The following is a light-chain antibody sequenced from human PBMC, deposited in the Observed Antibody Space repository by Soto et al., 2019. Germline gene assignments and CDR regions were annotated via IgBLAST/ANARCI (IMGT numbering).Light chain of an antibody. CDR1: SSNIGSYT. CDR3: AAWDDSLNGVV. CDR2: IND. V-gene: IGLV1-44*01. J-gene: IGLJ2*01. Sequence: QSVLTQPPSASGTPGQRVTISCSGSSSNIGSYTVNWYQQLPGAAPKLLIYINDQRPSGVPDRFSGSKSGTSASPAISGLQSEDEADYYCAAWDDSLNGVVFGGGTKVTVL.